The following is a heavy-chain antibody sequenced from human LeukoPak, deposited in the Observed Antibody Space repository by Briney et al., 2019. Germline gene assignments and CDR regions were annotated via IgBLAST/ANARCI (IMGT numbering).Heavy chain of an antibody. CDR3: AGDVYYDFWSGYRNQFDY. D-gene: IGHD3-3*01. Sequence: SVKVSCKASGGTFISYAISWVRQAPGQGLEWMGGIIPIFGTANYAQKFQGRVTITADESTSTAYMELSSLRSEDTAVYYCAGDVYYDFWSGYRNQFDYWGQGTLVTVSS. J-gene: IGHJ4*02. CDR2: IIPIFGTA. CDR1: GGTFISYA. V-gene: IGHV1-69*01.